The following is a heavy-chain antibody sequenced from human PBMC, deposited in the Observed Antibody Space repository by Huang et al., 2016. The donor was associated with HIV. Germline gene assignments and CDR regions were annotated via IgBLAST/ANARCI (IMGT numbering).Heavy chain of an antibody. Sequence: QMQLQQRGAGLLKPSETLSLTCGVSGGSFTGNYLTWIRQAPGKGLEWIGEVNDSGPTNYNPYLNGRVTIPLDKSNRELSLNLRSVTAADTAVYYCARQWTILEWLLGLDVWGQGTTVIVSS. V-gene: IGHV4-34*02. J-gene: IGHJ6*02. CDR2: VNDSGPT. CDR3: ARQWTILEWLLGLDV. D-gene: IGHD3-3*01. CDR1: GGSFTGNY.